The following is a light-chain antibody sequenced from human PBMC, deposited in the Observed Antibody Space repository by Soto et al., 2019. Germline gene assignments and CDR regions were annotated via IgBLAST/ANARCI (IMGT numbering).Light chain of an antibody. Sequence: DIHMTQSPSSLSASVGDRVTITCRASESIGGYLNWYQQKPGKAPKLLIFAASSLQSGVPSRFSGSDAGTDFTLTISSLQPEDFATYHCEQSYSVPWTFGQGTKVETK. CDR1: ESIGGY. CDR2: AAS. J-gene: IGKJ1*01. CDR3: EQSYSVPWT. V-gene: IGKV1-39*01.